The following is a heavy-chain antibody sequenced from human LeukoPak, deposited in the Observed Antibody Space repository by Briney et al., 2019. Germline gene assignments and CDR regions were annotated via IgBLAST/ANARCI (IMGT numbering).Heavy chain of an antibody. D-gene: IGHD6-6*01. V-gene: IGHV4-39*01. CDR2: IYYSGST. Sequence: PSETLSLTCTVSGGSISSSSYYWGWIRQPPGKGLEWIGSIYYSGSTYYNPSLKSRVTISVDTSKNQFSLKLSSVTAADTAVYFCARLGIAAHDYWGQGTLVTVSS. CDR1: GGSISSSSYY. J-gene: IGHJ4*02. CDR3: ARLGIAAHDY.